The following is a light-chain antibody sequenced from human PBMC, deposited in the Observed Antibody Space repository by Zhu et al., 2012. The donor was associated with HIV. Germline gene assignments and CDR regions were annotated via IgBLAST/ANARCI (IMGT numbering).Light chain of an antibody. J-gene: IGKJ3*01. Sequence: DIQMTQSPSSLSASVGDRVIITCRASQGISYNLAWYQQKPGKVPNLLIYDASTLQSGVPSRFSGKGSGTEFTLSISSLQPEDFATYYCQQLNTYPLFTFGPGTKVDVK. CDR3: QQLNTYPLFT. CDR2: DAS. V-gene: IGKV1-9*01. CDR1: QGISYN.